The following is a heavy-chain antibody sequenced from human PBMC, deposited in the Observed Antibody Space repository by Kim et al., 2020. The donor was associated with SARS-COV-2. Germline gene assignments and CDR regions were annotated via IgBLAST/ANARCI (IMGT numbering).Heavy chain of an antibody. Sequence: VDSGKGRFTISRDNAKNSLYLQMDSLRAEDTAVYYCARDKSIPSYDAFDIWGQGTMVTVSS. D-gene: IGHD3-10*01. J-gene: IGHJ3*02. CDR3: ARDKSIPSYDAFDI. V-gene: IGHV3-7*03.